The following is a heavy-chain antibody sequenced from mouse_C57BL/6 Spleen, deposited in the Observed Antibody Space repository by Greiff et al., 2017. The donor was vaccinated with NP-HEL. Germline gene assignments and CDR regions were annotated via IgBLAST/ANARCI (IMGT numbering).Heavy chain of an antibody. CDR2: ISYDGSN. CDR3: AREGISMDY. J-gene: IGHJ4*01. CDR1: GYSITSGYY. V-gene: IGHV3-6*01. Sequence: EVKLQVSGPGLVKPSQSLSLTCSVTGYSITSGYYWNWIRQFPGNKLEWMGYISYDGSNNYNPSLKNRISITRDTSKNQFFLKLNSVTTEDTATYYCAREGISMDYWGQGTSVTVSS.